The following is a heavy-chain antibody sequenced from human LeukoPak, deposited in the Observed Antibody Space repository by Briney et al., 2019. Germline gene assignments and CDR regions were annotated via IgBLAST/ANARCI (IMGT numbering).Heavy chain of an antibody. CDR2: ISGSGGST. V-gene: IGHV3-23*01. D-gene: IGHD2-2*01. J-gene: IGHJ4*02. CDR1: GLTFSSYA. Sequence: GGSLRLSCAASGLTFSSYAMSWVRQAPGKGLEWVSAISGSGGSTYYADSVKGRFTISRDNSKNTLYLQMNSLRAEDTAVYYCAKGGQGVVPAAIAYWGQGTLVTVSS. CDR3: AKGGQGVVPAAIAY.